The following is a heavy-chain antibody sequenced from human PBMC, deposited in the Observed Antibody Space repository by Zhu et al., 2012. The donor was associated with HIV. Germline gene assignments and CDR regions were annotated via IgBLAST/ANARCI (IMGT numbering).Heavy chain of an antibody. CDR3: ARHLAVTTGDAFDI. CDR1: GGSISSSSYY. CDR2: IYYSGST. J-gene: IGHJ3*02. D-gene: IGHD4-17*01. Sequence: QVQLQESGPGLVKPSETLSLTCTVSGGSISSSSYYWGWIRQPPGKGLEWIGSIYYSGSTYYNPSLKSRVTISVDTSKNQFSLKLSSVTAADTAVYYCARHLAVTTGDAFDIVGPRDNGHRL. V-gene: IGHV4-39*07.